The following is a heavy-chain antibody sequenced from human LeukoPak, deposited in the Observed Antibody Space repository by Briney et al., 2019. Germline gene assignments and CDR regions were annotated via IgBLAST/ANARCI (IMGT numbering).Heavy chain of an antibody. Sequence: GASVKVSCKASGGTFSSYAISWVRQAPGQGLEWMGGIIPIFGTANYAQKFQGRVTITADESTSTAYMELSSLRYEDTAVYYCAREYSSSPGGEYFQHWGQGTLVTVSS. CDR3: AREYSSSPGGEYFQH. V-gene: IGHV1-69*13. J-gene: IGHJ1*01. D-gene: IGHD6-6*01. CDR2: IIPIFGTA. CDR1: GGTFSSYA.